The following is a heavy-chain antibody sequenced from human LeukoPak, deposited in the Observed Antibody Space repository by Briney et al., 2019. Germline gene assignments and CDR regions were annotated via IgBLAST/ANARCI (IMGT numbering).Heavy chain of an antibody. CDR2: MNLNSGNT. Sequence: ASVKVSCKASGYTFPSYDINWVRQATAQGLDWMGWMNLNSGNTGYGQNFQGRVTITRNTYISTAYMELSSLRSEDTAVYYYARGLGGYSLYYYFYMDVWGKGTTVSVSS. CDR1: GYTFPSYD. J-gene: IGHJ6*03. CDR3: ARGLGGYSLYYYFYMDV. V-gene: IGHV1-8*01. D-gene: IGHD2-15*01.